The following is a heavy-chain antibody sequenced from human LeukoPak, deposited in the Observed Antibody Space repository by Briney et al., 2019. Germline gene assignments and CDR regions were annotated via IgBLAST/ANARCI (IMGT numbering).Heavy chain of an antibody. CDR2: MNPNSGNT. Sequence: ASVKVSCKASGYTFTSCDINWLRQATGQGLEWMGWMNPNSGNTGYGQSFQGRITMTRDISIGTAYMELSNLTSEDTAIYYCTRGSSGRRDNWGQGTLVTVSA. D-gene: IGHD6-19*01. CDR3: TRGSSGRRDN. J-gene: IGHJ4*02. V-gene: IGHV1-8*01. CDR1: GYTFTSCD.